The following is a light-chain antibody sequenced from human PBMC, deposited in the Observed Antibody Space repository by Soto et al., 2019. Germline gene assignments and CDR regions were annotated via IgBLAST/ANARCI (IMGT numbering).Light chain of an antibody. CDR2: GNS. CDR3: QSYDSSFYV. J-gene: IGLJ1*01. CDR1: SSNIGAGYD. Sequence: QSVLTQPPSVSGAPGQRVTISCTGSSSNIGAGYDVHWYQQLPGTAPKLLIYGNSNRPSGVPDRFSGSKSGTSASLAITWLQAADEADYYCQSYDSSFYVFGTGTKLTVL. V-gene: IGLV1-40*01.